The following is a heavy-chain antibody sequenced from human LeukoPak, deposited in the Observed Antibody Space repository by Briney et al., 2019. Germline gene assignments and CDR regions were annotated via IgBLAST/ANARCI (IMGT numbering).Heavy chain of an antibody. CDR1: GFTFSAYE. J-gene: IGHJ4*02. Sequence: GGSLRLSCAASGFTFSAYEMNWVRQAPGKGLEWVSYISRSGSTIYYADSVKGRFTISRDNAKNSLSLQMNSLRAEDTAVYYCAKETGDTYTYVSDSWGQGTLVTVSS. CDR2: ISRSGSTI. CDR3: AKETGDTYTYVSDS. D-gene: IGHD2-2*02. V-gene: IGHV3-48*03.